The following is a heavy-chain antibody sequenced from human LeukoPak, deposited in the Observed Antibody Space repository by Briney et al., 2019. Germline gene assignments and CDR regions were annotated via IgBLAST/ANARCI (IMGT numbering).Heavy chain of an antibody. CDR2: MNPNSGNT. D-gene: IGHD2-15*01. Sequence: ASVKVSCKASGYTFTSYDINWVRQATGQGLEWMGWMNPNSGNTGYAQKFQGRVTMTRNTSISTAYMELSSLRSEDTAVYYCARVCGGSCYFDYWGQGTLVTVSS. V-gene: IGHV1-8*01. J-gene: IGHJ4*02. CDR3: ARVCGGSCYFDY. CDR1: GYTFTSYD.